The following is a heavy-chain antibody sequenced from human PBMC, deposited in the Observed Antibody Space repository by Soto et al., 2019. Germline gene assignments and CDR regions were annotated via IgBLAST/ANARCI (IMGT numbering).Heavy chain of an antibody. CDR3: ARDQLRPGILYSLGVLLPEYGL. Sequence: VGSLRLSCAASGFAFSTFAMTWVRQAPGKGLEWVAAISVSGNNAYYADSVKGRFTISRDNSQNSVFLQMSSLRADDTAVYYCARDQLRPGILYSLGVLLPEYGLWGQGTLVTVS. CDR2: ISVSGNNA. CDR1: GFAFSTFA. D-gene: IGHD3-22*01. V-gene: IGHV3-23*01. J-gene: IGHJ4*02.